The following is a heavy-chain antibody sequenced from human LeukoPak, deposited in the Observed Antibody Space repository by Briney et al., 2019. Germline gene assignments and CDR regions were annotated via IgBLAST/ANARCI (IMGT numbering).Heavy chain of an antibody. CDR1: GCAFDDYA. J-gene: IGHJ6*02. CDR3: ARGLFTRGGPMDV. CDR2: ISWNSGSI. V-gene: IGHV3-9*01. D-gene: IGHD3-10*01. Sequence: PGGPLRLSCAASGCAFDDYAMRWLRQAPGKGLEGVSGISWNSGSIGYADSVKGRFYISRDNAKNSLYLQMNSLRDEDTALYYCARGLFTRGGPMDVWGQGTTVTVSS.